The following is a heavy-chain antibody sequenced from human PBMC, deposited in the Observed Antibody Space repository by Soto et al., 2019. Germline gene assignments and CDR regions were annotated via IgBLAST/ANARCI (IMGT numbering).Heavy chain of an antibody. J-gene: IGHJ4*02. D-gene: IGHD3-16*02. V-gene: IGHV3-23*01. CDR2: ISGSGDRT. Sequence: GGSLRLSCEASGFPFSSYAMSWVRQAPGKGLEWVSGISGSGDRTHYVDSVKGRFTISRDNSKNTLYLQMNSLRAEDTAVYYCAKASTYEYVWGSYRYYFNYWGQGTLVTVSS. CDR1: GFPFSSYA. CDR3: AKASTYEYVWGSYRYYFNY.